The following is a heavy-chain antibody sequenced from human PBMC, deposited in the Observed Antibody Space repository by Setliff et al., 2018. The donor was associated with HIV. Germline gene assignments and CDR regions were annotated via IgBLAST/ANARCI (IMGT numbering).Heavy chain of an antibody. Sequence: LRLSCAASGFTFSDYYMSWIRQAPGKGLEWVSYISVRDNTIYYADSVKGRFTISRDNAKNSLYLQMNRLRAEDTAVYYCARGSRYYGSGSPDHWGQGTLVTVSS. CDR1: GFTFSDYY. D-gene: IGHD3-10*01. J-gene: IGHJ4*02. CDR3: ARGSRYYGSGSPDH. CDR2: ISVRDNTI. V-gene: IGHV3-11*04.